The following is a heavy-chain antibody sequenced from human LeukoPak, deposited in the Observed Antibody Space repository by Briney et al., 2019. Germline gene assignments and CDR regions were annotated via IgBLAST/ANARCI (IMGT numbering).Heavy chain of an antibody. CDR3: ARAVYYDFWSGYYTLELLTAVHSYYYMDV. V-gene: IGHV1-18*01. J-gene: IGHJ6*03. CDR1: RYSFTSYG. Sequence: GASVKVSCKASRYSFTSYGISWVRQAPGEGLEWMGWVSAYNGNTHYVQKLQSRVTMTTDSSTSTAYMELRSLRSDDTAVYYCARAVYYDFWSGYYTLELLTAVHSYYYMDVWGKGTTVTVSS. D-gene: IGHD3-3*01. CDR2: VSAYNGNT.